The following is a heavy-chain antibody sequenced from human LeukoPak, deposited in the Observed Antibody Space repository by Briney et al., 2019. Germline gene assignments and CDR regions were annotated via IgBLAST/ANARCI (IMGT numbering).Heavy chain of an antibody. CDR1: GFTFSNHA. J-gene: IGHJ4*02. D-gene: IGHD5-24*01. CDR2: INRSGGST. CDR3: AKDIPGDGYNNDFDY. V-gene: IGHV3-23*01. Sequence: PGGSLRLSCAASGFTFSNHATTWVRQAPGKGLEYVSSINRSGGSTYYADSVKGRFTISRDNSKNTLYLQMNSLRAEDTAVYYCAKDIPGDGYNNDFDYWGQGTLVTVSS.